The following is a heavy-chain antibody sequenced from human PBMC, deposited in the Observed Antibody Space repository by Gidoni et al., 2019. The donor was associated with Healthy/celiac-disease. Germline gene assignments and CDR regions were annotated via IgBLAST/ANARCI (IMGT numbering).Heavy chain of an antibody. CDR3: ARARDNKLVDY. D-gene: IGHD1-7*01. CDR2: INHSGST. CDR1: CGSFRGYY. J-gene: IGHJ4*02. V-gene: IGHV4-34*01. Sequence: QVQLQQWVAGLLKPSETLSLTCAVDCGSFRGYYWSWIRQPPGKGLEWIGKINHSGSTNYNPAIKGRVAISVDKSKNQFSLKLSSVTAADTAVYYCARARDNKLVDYWGQGTLVTVSS.